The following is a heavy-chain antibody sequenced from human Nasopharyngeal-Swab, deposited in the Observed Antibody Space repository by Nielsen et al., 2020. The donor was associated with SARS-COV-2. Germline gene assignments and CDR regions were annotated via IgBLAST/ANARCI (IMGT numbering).Heavy chain of an antibody. Sequence: GESLKISCAASGFTLSSYAMSWVRQAPGKGLEWVSAISGSGGSTYYADSVKGRFTISRDNSKNTLYLQMNSLRAEDTAVYYCAKGSLWELLDYWGQGTLVTVSS. V-gene: IGHV3-23*01. J-gene: IGHJ4*02. CDR1: GFTLSSYA. D-gene: IGHD1-26*01. CDR3: AKGSLWELLDY. CDR2: ISGSGGST.